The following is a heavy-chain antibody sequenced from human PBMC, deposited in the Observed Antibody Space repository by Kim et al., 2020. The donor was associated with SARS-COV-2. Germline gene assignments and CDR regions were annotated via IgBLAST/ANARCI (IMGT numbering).Heavy chain of an antibody. V-gene: IGHV3-15*01. D-gene: IGHD1-26*01. CDR2: IKSKTDGGTT. J-gene: IGHJ3*02. CDR3: TTVIGVRGSYYDAFDI. CDR1: GFTFSNAW. Sequence: GGSLRLSCAASGFTFSNAWMSWVRQAPGKGLEWVGRIKSKTDGGTTDYAAPVKGRFTISRDDSKNTLYLQMNSLKTEDTAVYYCTTVIGVRGSYYDAFDIWGQGTMVTVSS.